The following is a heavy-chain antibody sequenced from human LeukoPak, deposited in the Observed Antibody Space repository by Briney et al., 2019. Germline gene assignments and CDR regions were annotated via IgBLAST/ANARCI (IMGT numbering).Heavy chain of an antibody. CDR3: ARDYEPDYYGSGFSYYFDY. J-gene: IGHJ4*02. CDR2: IPYDGSNK. D-gene: IGHD3-10*01. Sequence: GRSLRLSCAASGFTFSSYAMHWVRQAPGKGLEWVAVIPYDGSNKYYADSVKGRFTISRDNSKNTLYLQMNSLRAEDTAVYYCARDYEPDYYGSGFSYYFDYWGQGTLVTVSS. V-gene: IGHV3-30*04. CDR1: GFTFSSYA.